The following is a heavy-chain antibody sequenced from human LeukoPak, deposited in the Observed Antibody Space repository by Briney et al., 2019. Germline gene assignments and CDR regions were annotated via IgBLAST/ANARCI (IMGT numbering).Heavy chain of an antibody. J-gene: IGHJ6*03. V-gene: IGHV4-59*01. D-gene: IGHD6-13*01. CDR2: IYYSGST. CDR1: GGSISSNY. Sequence: PSETLSLTCTVSGGSISSNYWSWIRQPPGKGLEWIGYIYYSGSTNYNPSLKSRVTISVDTSKNQFSLKLSSVTAADTAVYYCARDRFRAAAGRNYYYMDVWGKGTTVTVSS. CDR3: ARDRFRAAAGRNYYYMDV.